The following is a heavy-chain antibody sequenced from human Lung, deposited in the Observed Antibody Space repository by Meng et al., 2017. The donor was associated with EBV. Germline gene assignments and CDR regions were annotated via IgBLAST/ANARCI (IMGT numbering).Heavy chain of an antibody. CDR2: LNEDGGVT. J-gene: IGHJ4*02. CDR3: SRDLAGADDS. V-gene: IGHV3-74*01. CDR1: GLTFTTYW. Sequence: EGQLVVSGGCLVQPGGPLGLSCAASGLTFTTYWMHWVRQAPGKGLVWVSRLNEDGGVTDYADSVKGRFTIYRDNARNTLYLQMHNLRVEDTATYFCSRDLAGADDSWGQGTLVTVSS. D-gene: IGHD1-14*01.